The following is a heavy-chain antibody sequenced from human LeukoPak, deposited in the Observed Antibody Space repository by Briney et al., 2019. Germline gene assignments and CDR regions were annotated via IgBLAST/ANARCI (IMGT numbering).Heavy chain of an antibody. D-gene: IGHD6-25*01. J-gene: IGHJ4*02. CDR3: ARDPETWQAA. CDR2: ISSSTHYT. CDR1: GFTFSDYY. V-gene: IGHV3-11*05. Sequence: GGSLRLSCAASGFTFSDYYMTWIRQAPGKGLEWVSYISSSTHYTNYADSVKGRFTVSRDNAKNSLYLQMNSLRAEDTAVYYCARDPETWQAAWGQGTLVTVSS.